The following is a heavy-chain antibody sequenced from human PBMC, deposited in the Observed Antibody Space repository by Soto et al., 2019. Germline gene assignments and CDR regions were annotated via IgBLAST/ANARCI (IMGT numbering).Heavy chain of an antibody. CDR1: GFTFSSYS. Sequence: GGSLRLSCAASGFTFSSYSMNWVRQAPGKGLEWVSSISSSSSYIYYADSVKGRFTISRDNAKNSLYLQMNSLRAEDTAVYDCSREYNWSRDDAFDIWGQGTMVTVSS. CDR2: ISSSSSYI. V-gene: IGHV3-21*01. J-gene: IGHJ3*02. D-gene: IGHD1-1*01. CDR3: SREYNWSRDDAFDI.